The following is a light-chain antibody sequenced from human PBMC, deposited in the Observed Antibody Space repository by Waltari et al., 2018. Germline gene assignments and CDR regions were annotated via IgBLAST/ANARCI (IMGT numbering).Light chain of an antibody. V-gene: IGLV2-14*03. CDR1: GSDVGSYVY. J-gene: IGLJ2*01. CDR3: SSYRSSGTVI. Sequence: QSALTQPASVSGSPGQSITISCTGTGSDVGSYVYVSWYQQHPGKGPKLMIFDVSNRPSGVSNRFSGSKSGNTASLTISGLQAEDEGDYYCSSYRSSGTVIFGGGTKLTVL. CDR2: DVS.